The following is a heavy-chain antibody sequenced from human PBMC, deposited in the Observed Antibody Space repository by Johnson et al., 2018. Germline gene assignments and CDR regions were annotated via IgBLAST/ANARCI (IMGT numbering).Heavy chain of an antibody. D-gene: IGHD3-10*01. CDR3: TTGAEGRGYYYGMDV. V-gene: IGHV3-15*01. CDR2: IKSKTDGGTT. Sequence: EVQLVESGGGLVQPGGSLRLSCAASGFTVSSNSMSWVRQAPGKGLEWVGRIKSKTDGGTTDYAAPVKGRFTISRDDSKNTLYLQMNSLKTEDTAVYYCTTGAEGRGYYYGMDVWGQGTTVTVSS. CDR1: GFTVSSNS. J-gene: IGHJ6*02.